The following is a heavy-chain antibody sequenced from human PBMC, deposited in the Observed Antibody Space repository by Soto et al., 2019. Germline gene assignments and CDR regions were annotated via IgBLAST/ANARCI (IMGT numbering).Heavy chain of an antibody. Sequence: SETLSLTCAVYGGSFSGYYWSWIRQPPGKGLEWIGEINHSGSTNYNPSLKSRVTISVDTSKNQFSLKLSSVTAADTAVYYCARGGYCTNGVCLTPTARSRNWFDPWGQGTLVTVSS. CDR2: INHSGST. V-gene: IGHV4-34*01. J-gene: IGHJ5*02. D-gene: IGHD2-8*01. CDR1: GGSFSGYY. CDR3: ARGGYCTNGVCLTPTARSRNWFDP.